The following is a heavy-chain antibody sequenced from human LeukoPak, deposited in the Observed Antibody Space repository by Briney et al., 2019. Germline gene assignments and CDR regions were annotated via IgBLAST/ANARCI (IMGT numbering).Heavy chain of an antibody. J-gene: IGHJ4*02. D-gene: IGHD7-27*01. Sequence: PGGSLRLSCVASGFTFSSYAMSWVRQAPGKGLEWVSAISGSGGSTYYADSVKGRFTISRDNSKNTLYLQMNSLRAEDTAVYYCAKDPWGTGDPYYFDSWGQGTLVTVSS. CDR1: GFTFSSYA. V-gene: IGHV3-23*01. CDR2: ISGSGGST. CDR3: AKDPWGTGDPYYFDS.